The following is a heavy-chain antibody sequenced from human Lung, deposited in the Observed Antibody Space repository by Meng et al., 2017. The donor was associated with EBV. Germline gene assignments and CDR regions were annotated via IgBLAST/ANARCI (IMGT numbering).Heavy chain of an antibody. D-gene: IGHD5-18*01. Sequence: QVQLQGPGPGLVKPSQTLSLTCTVSGGSTSSGGHYWSWIRQHPGKSLEWIGYIYYSGSTYYNPSLKSLVSISVDTSNNQFSLKLSSVTAADTAVYYCARAVDTGYFDYWGQGTLVTVSS. J-gene: IGHJ4*02. V-gene: IGHV4-31*01. CDR2: IYYSGST. CDR3: ARAVDTGYFDY. CDR1: GGSTSSGGHY.